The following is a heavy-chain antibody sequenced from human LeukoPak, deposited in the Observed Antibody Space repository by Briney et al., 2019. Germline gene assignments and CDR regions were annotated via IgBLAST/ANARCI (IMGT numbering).Heavy chain of an antibody. Sequence: SVKVSCKASGGTFSSYAISWVRQAPGQGLEWMGRIIPILGIANYAQEFQGRVTITADKSTSTAYMELSSLRSEDTAVYYCAREYYYDSPHAFDIWGQGTMVTVSS. CDR3: AREYYYDSPHAFDI. CDR1: GGTFSSYA. CDR2: IIPILGIA. J-gene: IGHJ3*02. V-gene: IGHV1-69*04. D-gene: IGHD3-22*01.